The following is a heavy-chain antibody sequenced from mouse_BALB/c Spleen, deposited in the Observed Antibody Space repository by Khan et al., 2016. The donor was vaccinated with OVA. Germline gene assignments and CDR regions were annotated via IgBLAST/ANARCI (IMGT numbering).Heavy chain of an antibody. D-gene: IGHD1-1*01. Sequence: EVQLVESGGDLVKPGGSLKLSCAASGFTFSTYGMSWVRQTADRRLEWVATVSTGGSYTYYPDSVKGRFTFSRDNAKNTLYLQLNSLKSEDTAMFYCTRVAYYYDSEGFAYWGQGTLVTVSA. CDR2: VSTGGSYT. J-gene: IGHJ3*01. CDR1: GFTFSTYG. CDR3: TRVAYYYDSEGFAY. V-gene: IGHV5-6*01.